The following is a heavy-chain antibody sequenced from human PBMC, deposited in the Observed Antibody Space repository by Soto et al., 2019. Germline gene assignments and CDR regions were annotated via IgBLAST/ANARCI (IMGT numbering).Heavy chain of an antibody. CDR2: IYYSGST. CDR3: ARDQEAYYDPDYGMDV. D-gene: IGHD3-22*01. CDR1: GGSISSGDYY. V-gene: IGHV4-30-4*01. J-gene: IGHJ6*02. Sequence: PSETLSLTCTVSGGSISSGDYYWSWIRQPPGKGLEWIGYIYYSGSTYYNPSLKSRVTISVDTSKNQFSLKLSSVTAADTAVYYCARDQEAYYDPDYGMDVWGQGTTVTVSS.